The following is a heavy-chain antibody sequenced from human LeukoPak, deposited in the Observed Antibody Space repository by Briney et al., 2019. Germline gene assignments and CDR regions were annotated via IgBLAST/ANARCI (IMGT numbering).Heavy chain of an antibody. J-gene: IGHJ4*02. V-gene: IGHV4-39*01. Sequence: SETLSLTCTVSGGSISSSSYYWGWIRQPPGKGLEWIGSIYYSGSTYYNPSLKSRVTISVDTSKNQFSLKLSSVTAADTAVYYCARVAAVREYYDSSGSFDYWGQGTLVTVSS. CDR3: ARVAAVREYYDSSGSFDY. CDR2: IYYSGST. D-gene: IGHD3-22*01. CDR1: GGSISSSSYY.